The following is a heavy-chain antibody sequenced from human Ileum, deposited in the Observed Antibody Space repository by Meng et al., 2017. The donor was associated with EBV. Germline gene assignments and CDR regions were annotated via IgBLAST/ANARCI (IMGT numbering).Heavy chain of an antibody. CDR1: GGSISRGDW. D-gene: IGHD3-22*01. V-gene: IGHV4-4*02. J-gene: IGHJ4*02. Sequence: QVQLQAPGPGLGKPSGTLSLPCAVSGGSISRGDWWSWVRQPPGKGLEWIGETSHSGSTNYSPSLKSRVTISLDKSKNQLSLKLNSVTAADTAVYYCASSDYYRSDYWGQGTLVTVSS. CDR2: TSHSGST. CDR3: ASSDYYRSDY.